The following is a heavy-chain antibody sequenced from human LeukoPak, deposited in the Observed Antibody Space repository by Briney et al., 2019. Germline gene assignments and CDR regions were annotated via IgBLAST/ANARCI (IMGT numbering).Heavy chain of an antibody. V-gene: IGHV4-38-2*01. D-gene: IGHD1-26*01. CDR2: IYYTGST. CDR3: ARHMLGAPVGAIDC. Sequence: PSETLSLTCDVSGYSIRNSYFWGWIRQPPGKGLEWIGSIYYTGSTSSNASLESRLTISVDTSKNQFSLKLRSVTAEDTAVYYCARHMLGAPVGAIDCWSPGTLVTVSS. CDR1: GYSIRNSYF. J-gene: IGHJ4*02.